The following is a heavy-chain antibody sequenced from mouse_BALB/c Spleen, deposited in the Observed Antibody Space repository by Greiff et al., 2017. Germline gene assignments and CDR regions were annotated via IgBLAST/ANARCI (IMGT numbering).Heavy chain of an antibody. CDR1: GYSITSGYY. D-gene: IGHD2-12*01. CDR3: ARDPYYRRNYYAMDY. CDR2: ISYDGSN. V-gene: IGHV3-6*02. J-gene: IGHJ4*01. Sequence: EVQLQQSGPGLVKPSQSLSLTCSVTGYSITSGYYWNWIRQFPGNKLEWMGYISYDGSNNYNPSLKNRIPITRDTSKNQFFLKLNSVTTEDTATYYCARDPYYRRNYYAMDYWGQGTSVTVSS.